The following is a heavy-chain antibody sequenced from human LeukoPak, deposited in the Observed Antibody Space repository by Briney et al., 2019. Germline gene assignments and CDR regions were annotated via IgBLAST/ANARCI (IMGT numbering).Heavy chain of an antibody. CDR3: AKDFRIGYSAHFDY. J-gene: IGHJ4*02. Sequence: GGSLRLSCVGSGFTFRSHAMSWVRQAPEKGLEFVSGIYENGGTTYYADSVKGRSSISRDNSKNTLYLQMDSLRGEDTAIYYCAKDFRIGYSAHFDYWGQGAQVTVSS. V-gene: IGHV3-23*01. CDR1: GFTFRSHA. CDR2: IYENGGTT. D-gene: IGHD2-21*01.